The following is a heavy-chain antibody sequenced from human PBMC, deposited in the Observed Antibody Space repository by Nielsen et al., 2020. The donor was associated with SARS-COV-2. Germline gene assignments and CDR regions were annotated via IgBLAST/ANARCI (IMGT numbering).Heavy chain of an antibody. D-gene: IGHD2-2*01. CDR1: GGSISSYY. CDR3: ARDLIHCSSTSCRSYYYYGMDV. V-gene: IGHV4-59*01. CDR2: IYYSGST. Sequence: SETLSLTCTVSGGSISSYYWSWIRQPPGKGLEWIGYIYYSGSTNYNPSLKSRVTISVDTSKNQFSLKLSPVTAADTAVYYCARDLIHCSSTSCRSYYYYGMDVWGQGTTVTVSS. J-gene: IGHJ6*02.